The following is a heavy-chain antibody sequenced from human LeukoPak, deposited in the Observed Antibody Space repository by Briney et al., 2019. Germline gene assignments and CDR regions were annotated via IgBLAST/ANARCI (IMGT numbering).Heavy chain of an antibody. CDR1: GFTFSSYW. D-gene: IGHD7-27*01. CDR2: INSDGSST. Sequence: GGSLRLSCAASGFTFSSYWMHWVRQTPGKGLVWVSRINSDGSSTNYADSVKGRFTISRDNAKNTLYLQMNSLRAEDTAVYYCARGYRPNWGSTVGDYWGQGTLVTVSS. CDR3: ARGYRPNWGSTVGDY. J-gene: IGHJ4*02. V-gene: IGHV3-74*01.